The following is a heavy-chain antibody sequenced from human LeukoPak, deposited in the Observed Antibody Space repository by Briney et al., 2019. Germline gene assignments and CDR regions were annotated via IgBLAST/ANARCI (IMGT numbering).Heavy chain of an antibody. CDR3: ARDRDYAFDY. D-gene: IGHD4-17*01. CDR1: RFTFSRYW. Sequence: GGSLRLSCATSRFTFSRYWMTWVRQAPGKGLECVANINQDGSEKYYVDSVKGRFTISRDNAKNSLYLQMDSLRDEDTAVYYCARDRDYAFDYWGQGTLVTVSS. J-gene: IGHJ4*02. CDR2: INQDGSEK. V-gene: IGHV3-7*01.